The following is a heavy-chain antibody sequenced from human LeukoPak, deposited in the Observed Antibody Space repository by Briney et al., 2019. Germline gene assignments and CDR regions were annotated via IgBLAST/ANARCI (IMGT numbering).Heavy chain of an antibody. J-gene: IGHJ4*02. Sequence: SVKVSCKASGGTFSSYAISWVRQAPGQGLEWMGGIIPIFGTANYAQKFQGRVTITADESTSTAYMELNSLRAEDTAVYYCARSEQWLVPSFDYWGQGTLVTVSS. CDR2: IIPIFGTA. V-gene: IGHV1-69*13. D-gene: IGHD6-19*01. CDR1: GGTFSSYA. CDR3: ARSEQWLVPSFDY.